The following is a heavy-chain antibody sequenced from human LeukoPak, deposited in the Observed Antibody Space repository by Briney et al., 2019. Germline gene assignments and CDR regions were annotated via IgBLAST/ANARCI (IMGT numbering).Heavy chain of an antibody. V-gene: IGHV1-18*01. Sequence: ASVKVSCKASGYTFTSYGISWVRQAPGQGLEWMGWISAYNGNTNYAQKLQGRVTMTTDTSTSTAYMELRSLRSDDTAVYYCAARITMVRGASQIKTHFDYWGQGTLVTVSS. CDR3: AARITMVRGASQIKTHFDY. D-gene: IGHD3-10*01. CDR2: ISAYNGNT. J-gene: IGHJ4*02. CDR1: GYTFTSYG.